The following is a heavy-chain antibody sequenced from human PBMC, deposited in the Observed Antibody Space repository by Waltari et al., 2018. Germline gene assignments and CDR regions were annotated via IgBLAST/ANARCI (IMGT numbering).Heavy chain of an antibody. V-gene: IGHV3-7*01. CDR3: TRDPGYCTGGVCYTSFDY. CDR1: GCTFPHSW. J-gene: IGHJ4*02. CDR2: INPGGSEQ. D-gene: IGHD2-8*02. Sequence: EVQLVESGGGLVQPGWSLGLSCEASGCTFPHSWMPWVRRGPGKGPGWVANINPGGSEQYYVDSVNGRFTISRDNAKNSLYLQMNSLRAEDTAVYYCTRDPGYCTGGVCYTSFDYWAQGSLVTVSS.